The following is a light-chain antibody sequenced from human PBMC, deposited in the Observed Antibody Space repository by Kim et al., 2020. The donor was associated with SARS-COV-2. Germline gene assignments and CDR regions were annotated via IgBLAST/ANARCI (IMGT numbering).Light chain of an antibody. CDR2: GAS. CDR1: QTIGTF. V-gene: IGKV3-11*01. CDR3: QHRNNWPPTWT. J-gene: IGKJ2*02. Sequence: EIVLTQSPATLSLSPGKRATLSCRASQTIGTFLSWYQQKPGQAPRLLIHGASTRTTGVPARFSGSGSGADFTLSVSSLQPEDSAVYYCQHRNNWPPTWTFGQGTKLEI.